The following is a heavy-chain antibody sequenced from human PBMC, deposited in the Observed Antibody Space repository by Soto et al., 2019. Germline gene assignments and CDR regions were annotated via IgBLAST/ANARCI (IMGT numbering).Heavy chain of an antibody. CDR2: MSGRDGSS. J-gene: IGHJ4*02. CDR1: GFTFSSYA. V-gene: IGHV3-23*01. CDR3: AKGPGMYSDFDC. D-gene: IGHD2-8*01. Sequence: EVQMLESGGGLVQPGGSLRLSCAASGFTFSSYAMSWVRQAPGKGLEWVSAMSGRDGSSFYADSVKGRFTISRDDSKNTLDLQMNSLRAEDPAVYYCAKGPGMYSDFDCWGQGTLVTVSS.